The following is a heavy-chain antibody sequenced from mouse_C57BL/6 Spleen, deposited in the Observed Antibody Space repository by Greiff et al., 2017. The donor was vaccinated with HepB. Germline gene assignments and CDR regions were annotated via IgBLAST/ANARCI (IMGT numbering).Heavy chain of an antibody. CDR1: GFSLTSYA. V-gene: IGHV2-9-1*01. D-gene: IGHD2-2*01. CDR2: IWTGGGT. Sequence: VQLQESGPGLVAPSQSLSITCTVSGFSLTSYAISWVRQPPGKGLEWLGVIWTGGGTNYNSALKSRLSISKDNSKSQVFLKMNSLQTDDTARYYCARKPANYCGNDGYYAMDYWGKGTSVTVAT. J-gene: IGHJ4*01. CDR3: ARKPANYCGNDGYYAMDY.